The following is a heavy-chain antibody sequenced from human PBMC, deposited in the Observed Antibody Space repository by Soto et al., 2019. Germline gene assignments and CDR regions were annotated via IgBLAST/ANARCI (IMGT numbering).Heavy chain of an antibody. CDR1: GGSVSSYY. J-gene: IGHJ5*02. Sequence: QVQLQESGPRLVKPSETLSLTCTVSGGSVSSYYWSWIRQPPGKGLEWIGYMYYGGSINYNPSLKSRVTISVDTSKNQFSLKLSSVTAADTAVYYCAKGGDWFDPWGQGTLVTVSS. CDR3: AKGGDWFDP. V-gene: IGHV4-59*02. D-gene: IGHD3-16*01. CDR2: MYYGGSI.